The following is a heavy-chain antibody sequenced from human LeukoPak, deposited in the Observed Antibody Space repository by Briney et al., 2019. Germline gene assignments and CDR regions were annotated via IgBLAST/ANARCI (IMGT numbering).Heavy chain of an antibody. CDR3: AKGASLGYCSGANCYSAY. D-gene: IGHD2-15*01. V-gene: IGHV3-64D*09. CDR2: TSSNGRST. CDR1: GFTFNSYS. J-gene: IGHJ4*02. Sequence: GGSLRLSCSASGFTFNSYSMHWVRQGPGKGLEYVSGTSSNGRSTYDADSVKGRFTISRDNSKNTLYLQMSSLRAEDTAVYYCAKGASLGYCSGANCYSAYWGQGTLVTVSS.